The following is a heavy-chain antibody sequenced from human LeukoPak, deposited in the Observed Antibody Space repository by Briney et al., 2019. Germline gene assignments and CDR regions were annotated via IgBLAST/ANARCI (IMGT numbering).Heavy chain of an antibody. CDR1: GFTFSSYS. CDR3: ARAGYSSSWYATR. D-gene: IGHD6-13*01. V-gene: IGHV3-48*04. Sequence: PGGSLRLSCAASGFTFSSYSMNWVRQAPGKGLEWVSYISSSSSTIYYADSVKGRFTISRDNAKNSLYLQMNSLRAEDTAVYYCARAGYSSSWYATRWGQGTLVTVSS. J-gene: IGHJ4*02. CDR2: ISSSSSTI.